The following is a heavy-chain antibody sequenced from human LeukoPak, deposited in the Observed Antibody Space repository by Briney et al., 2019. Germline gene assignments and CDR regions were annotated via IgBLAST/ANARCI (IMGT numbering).Heavy chain of an antibody. CDR2: INHSGST. Sequence: SETLSLTCAVYDGSFSDYYWSWIRQPPGKGLEWIGEINHSGSTNYNPSLKSRVTISVDTSKNQFSLKLSSVSAADTAVYYCARRSGFRPFDYWGQETQVTVSS. D-gene: IGHD3-10*01. CDR3: ARRSGFRPFDY. J-gene: IGHJ4*02. V-gene: IGHV4-34*01. CDR1: DGSFSDYY.